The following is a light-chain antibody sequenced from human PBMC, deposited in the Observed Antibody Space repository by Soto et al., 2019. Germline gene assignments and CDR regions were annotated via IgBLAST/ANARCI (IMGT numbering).Light chain of an antibody. J-gene: IGKJ2*01. CDR1: QSISSW. CDR3: QQYNSYSYT. V-gene: IGKV1-5*03. Sequence: DIQMTHSPSTLSASVGDRVTITCRASQSISSWLAWYQQKPGKAPKILIYKASSLESGVPPRFSGSGSGTEFTLTISSLQPDDFATYYCQQYNSYSYTFGQGTKLEIK. CDR2: KAS.